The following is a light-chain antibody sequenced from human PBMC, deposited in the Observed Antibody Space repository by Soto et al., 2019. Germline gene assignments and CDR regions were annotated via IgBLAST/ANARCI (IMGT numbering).Light chain of an antibody. CDR1: QSVGSN. J-gene: IGKJ1*01. CDR3: QQYNNWPPDRT. CDR2: GAS. V-gene: IGKV3-15*01. Sequence: EIVMTQSPATLSVSPGERATLSCRASQSVGSNLACYQQQPGQAPRLLIYGASTRTTGTPARFNGSGSGTEFTLTISSLQSEEFAIYLCQQYNNWPPDRTFGQGTKVEIK.